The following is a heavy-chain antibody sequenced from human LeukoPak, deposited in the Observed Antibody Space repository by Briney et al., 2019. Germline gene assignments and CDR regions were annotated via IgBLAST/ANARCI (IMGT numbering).Heavy chain of an antibody. D-gene: IGHD3-22*01. Sequence: GGALRLSCAASGFTFSSYSMSWVRQAPGKGLEWVANIKQDGSEKYYVDSVKGRFTISRDNAKNSLYLQMNSLRAEDTAVYYCAREDGDYYDSSGPSWFDPWGQGTLVTVSS. CDR2: IKQDGSEK. CDR3: AREDGDYYDSSGPSWFDP. V-gene: IGHV3-7*01. CDR1: GFTFSSYS. J-gene: IGHJ5*02.